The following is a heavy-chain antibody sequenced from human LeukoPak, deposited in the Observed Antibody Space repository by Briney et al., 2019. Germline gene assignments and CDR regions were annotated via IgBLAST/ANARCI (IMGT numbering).Heavy chain of an antibody. V-gene: IGHV4-39*07. J-gene: IGHJ5*02. CDR3: SREPRRGGWFDP. CDR1: GDSMSSDDDC. Sequence: SETLSLTCSVSGDSMSSDDDCWGWIRQSPGNGLEWIGGIYNSGFNYYNPSLKSRVTLSVDTSKKEFSLKLASVTAADTAVYYCSREPRRGGWFDPLGQGVLVTVSS. CDR2: IYNSGFN.